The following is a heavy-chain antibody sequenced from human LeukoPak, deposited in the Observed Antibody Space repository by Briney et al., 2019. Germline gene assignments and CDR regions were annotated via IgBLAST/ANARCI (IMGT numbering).Heavy chain of an antibody. CDR3: ARGYYDFWSGYYWGYWFDP. J-gene: IGHJ5*02. V-gene: IGHV4-59*01. CDR2: IYYSGST. D-gene: IGHD3-3*01. CDR1: GGSISSYY. Sequence: SETLSLACTVSGGSISSYYWSWIRQPPGKGLEWIGYIYYSGSTNYNPSLKSRVTISVDTSKNQFSLKLSSVTAADTAVYYCARGYYDFWSGYYWGYWFDPWGQGTLVTVSS.